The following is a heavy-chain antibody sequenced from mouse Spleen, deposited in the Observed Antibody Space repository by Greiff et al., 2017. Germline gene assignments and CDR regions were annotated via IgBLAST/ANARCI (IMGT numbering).Heavy chain of an antibody. CDR3: ARRVSFDY. CDR1: GYTFTDYE. D-gene: IGHD6-2*01. V-gene: IGHV1-15*01. Sequence: VKLQESGAELVRPGASVTLSCKASGYTFTDYEMHWVKQTPVHGLEWIGAIDPETGGTAYNQKFKGKATLTVDTSSSTAYMQLSSLTSEDSAVYYCARRVSFDYWGQGTTLTVSS. CDR2: IDPETGGT. J-gene: IGHJ2*01.